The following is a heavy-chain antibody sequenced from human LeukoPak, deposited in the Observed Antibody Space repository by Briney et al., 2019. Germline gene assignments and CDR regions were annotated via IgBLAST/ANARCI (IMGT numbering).Heavy chain of an antibody. V-gene: IGHV3-7*01. CDR2: INQDGSEK. J-gene: IGHJ4*02. CDR3: VGHSDY. Sequence: GGSLRLSCAASGFTFSSYWMSWVRQAPGKGLEWLANINQDGSEKYYVDSVKGRFTISRDNANNSLYLQMNSLRAEDTAVYYCVGHSDYWGQGTLVTVSS. CDR1: GFTFSSYW. D-gene: IGHD3-16*01.